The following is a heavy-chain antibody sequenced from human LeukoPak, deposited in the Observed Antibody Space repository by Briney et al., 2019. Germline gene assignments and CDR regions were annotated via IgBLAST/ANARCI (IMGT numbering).Heavy chain of an antibody. CDR3: ARDHSAFGTTFLLSY. V-gene: IGHV1-69*01. D-gene: IGHD3-3*02. Sequence: GFSVKVSCKASGGTFSSYAISWVRQAPGQGLEWMGGIIPIFGTANYAQKFQGRVTITADESTSTAYMELSSLRSEDTAVYYCARDHSAFGTTFLLSYWGQGTLVTVSS. J-gene: IGHJ4*02. CDR1: GGTFSSYA. CDR2: IIPIFGTA.